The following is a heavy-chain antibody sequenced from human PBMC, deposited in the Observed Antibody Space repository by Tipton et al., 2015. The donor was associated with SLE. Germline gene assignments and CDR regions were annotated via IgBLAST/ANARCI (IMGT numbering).Heavy chain of an antibody. CDR2: VSHTRST. Sequence: TLSLTCAVSGGSFSGYAWSWVRQPPGKGLEWIGEVSHTRSTNYNPSLKSRVTISVDTSRNQFSLKLSSVTAADTAVYYCASGGILWYFDLWGRGTLVTVSS. CDR1: GGSFSGYA. CDR3: ASGGILWYFDL. D-gene: IGHD3-10*01. J-gene: IGHJ2*01. V-gene: IGHV4-34*01.